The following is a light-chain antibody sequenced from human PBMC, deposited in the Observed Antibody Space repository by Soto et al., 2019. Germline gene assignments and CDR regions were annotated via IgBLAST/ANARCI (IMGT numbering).Light chain of an antibody. J-gene: IGLJ3*02. Sequence: QLVLTQPPSVSAAPGQKVTISCSGSSSNIGNNYVSWYQQLPKTAPKLLIHDNNKRPSGIPDRFSGSKSGTSATLGITGLQTGDEADDYCGTWDSSLSAVVFGGGTKLTVL. CDR2: DNN. CDR3: GTWDSSLSAVV. V-gene: IGLV1-51*01. CDR1: SSNIGNNY.